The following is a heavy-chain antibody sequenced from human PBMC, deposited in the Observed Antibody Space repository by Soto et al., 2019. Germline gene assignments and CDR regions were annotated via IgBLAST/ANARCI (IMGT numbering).Heavy chain of an antibody. Sequence: QAGGSLRLSCVVSVFPFGANAMSWVRQAPGKGLEWVSGLSNTVRRTSYADSVKGRFNISRDNSENTVYLQMNSLRVEDTAVYYCATEMGATQGPFDNWGQGTLVTVSS. CDR1: VFPFGANA. V-gene: IGHV3-23*01. CDR2: LSNTVRRT. D-gene: IGHD1-26*01. CDR3: ATEMGATQGPFDN. J-gene: IGHJ4*02.